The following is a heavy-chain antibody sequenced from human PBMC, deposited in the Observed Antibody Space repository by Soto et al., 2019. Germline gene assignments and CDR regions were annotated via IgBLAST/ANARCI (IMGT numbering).Heavy chain of an antibody. V-gene: IGHV4-31*03. CDR2: IFYSGST. D-gene: IGHD3-3*01. Sequence: SETLSLTCTVSGGSISSGGYYWSWIRHHPGKGLEWIGYIFYSGSTFYSPSLKSRVTISVDTARNQFSLKLSSVTAADTAVYYCAREVRGRSYDFWSGYRPEYGMDVWGQGTTVTVSS. CDR3: AREVRGRSYDFWSGYRPEYGMDV. CDR1: GGSISSGGYY. J-gene: IGHJ6*02.